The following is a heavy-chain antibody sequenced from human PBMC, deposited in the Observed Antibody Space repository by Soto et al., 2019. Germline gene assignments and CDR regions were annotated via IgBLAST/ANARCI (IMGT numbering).Heavy chain of an antibody. V-gene: IGHV4-30-4*01. CDR3: ARGLRDFWSGYTNWFDP. Sequence: SETLSLTCAVSSGSISSSNYWSWIRQPPGKGLEWIGYIYYSGSTYYNPSLKSRVTISVDTSKNQFSLKLSSVTAADTAVYYCARGLRDFWSGYTNWFDPWGQGTLVTVSS. J-gene: IGHJ5*02. CDR1: SGSISSSNY. CDR2: IYYSGST. D-gene: IGHD3-3*01.